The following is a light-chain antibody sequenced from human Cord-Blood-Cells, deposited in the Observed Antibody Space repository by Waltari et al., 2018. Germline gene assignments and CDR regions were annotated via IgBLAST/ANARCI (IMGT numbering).Light chain of an antibody. CDR2: AAS. J-gene: IGKJ1*01. V-gene: IGKV1-6*01. Sequence: AIKMTKSPSYLSASVGDRVTITCRASQGIRNDLGWYQQTPGKAPKLLIYAASSLQSGLPSRFSGSGSGTYFTLTISSLQPEDFSTYYCLQDYNYPWTFGKGTKVEIK. CDR1: QGIRND. CDR3: LQDYNYPWT.